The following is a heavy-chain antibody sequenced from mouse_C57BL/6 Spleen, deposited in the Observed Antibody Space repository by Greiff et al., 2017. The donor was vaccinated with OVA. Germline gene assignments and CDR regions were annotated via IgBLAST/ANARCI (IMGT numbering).Heavy chain of an antibody. CDR2: ISSGSSTN. CDR1: GFTFSDYG. D-gene: IGHD2-4*01. V-gene: IGHV5-17*01. J-gene: IGHJ3*01. Sequence: EVMLVESGGGLVKPGGSLKLSCAASGFTFSDYGMHWVRQAPEKGLEWVAYISSGSSTNYYADTVKGRFTISRDNAKNTLFLQMTSLRSEDTAMYYCARAPYDYDERAWFAYWGQGTLVTVSA. CDR3: ARAPYDYDERAWFAY.